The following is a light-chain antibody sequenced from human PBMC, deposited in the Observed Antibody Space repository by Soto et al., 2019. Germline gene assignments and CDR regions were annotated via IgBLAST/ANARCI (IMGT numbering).Light chain of an antibody. CDR2: DVS. CDR1: SSDVGGYKY. Sequence: QSALTQPASVSGSPGQSITISCTGTSSDVGGYKYVSWYQQHPGKAPKLLIYDVSNRPSGVSNRFSGSKSGSTASLTISGLQAEDEADYYCTSYTSSSTDVFGTGTKLTVL. CDR3: TSYTSSSTDV. V-gene: IGLV2-14*01. J-gene: IGLJ1*01.